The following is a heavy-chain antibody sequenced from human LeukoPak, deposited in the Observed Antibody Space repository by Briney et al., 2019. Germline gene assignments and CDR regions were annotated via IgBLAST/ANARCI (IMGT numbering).Heavy chain of an antibody. Sequence: VASVKVSCKASGYSFTSYGFNWVRQAPGQGLEWMGWMSAYNGKTNYAHSLQGRVTVTADTSTSTAYMELRSLRSEDTAVYYCARGMGYSYGHPQGAFDIWGQGTMVTVSS. J-gene: IGHJ3*02. CDR2: MSAYNGKT. D-gene: IGHD5-18*01. CDR1: GYSFTSYG. V-gene: IGHV1-18*01. CDR3: ARGMGYSYGHPQGAFDI.